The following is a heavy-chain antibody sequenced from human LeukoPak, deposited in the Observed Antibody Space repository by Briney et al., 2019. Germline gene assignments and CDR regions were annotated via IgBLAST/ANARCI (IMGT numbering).Heavy chain of an antibody. D-gene: IGHD6-13*01. V-gene: IGHV1-8*01. Sequence: ASGKVSCKASGYTFTSYDINWVRQATGQGLEWMGWMNPNSGNTGYAQKFQGRVTMTRNTSISTAYMELSSLRSEDTAVYYCARVLRIAAAGTVFGYWGQGTLVTVSS. CDR2: MNPNSGNT. CDR3: ARVLRIAAAGTVFGY. CDR1: GYTFTSYD. J-gene: IGHJ4*02.